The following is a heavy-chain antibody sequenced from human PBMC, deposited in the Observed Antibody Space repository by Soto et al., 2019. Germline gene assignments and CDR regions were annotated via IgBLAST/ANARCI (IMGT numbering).Heavy chain of an antibody. CDR3: AAESTDTAVNYYYGMDV. Sequence: SVKVSCKASGFTFTSSAVQWVRQARGQRLEWIGWIVVGSGNTNYAQKFQERVTITRDMSTSTAYMELSSLRSEDTAVYYCAAESTDTAVNYYYGMDVWGQGTTVTVSS. CDR2: IVVGSGNT. CDR1: GFTFTSSA. J-gene: IGHJ6*02. D-gene: IGHD5-18*01. V-gene: IGHV1-58*01.